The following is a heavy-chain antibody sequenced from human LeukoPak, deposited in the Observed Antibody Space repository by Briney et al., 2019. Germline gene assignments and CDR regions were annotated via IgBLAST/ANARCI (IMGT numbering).Heavy chain of an antibody. CDR2: ISWNSGSI. CDR1: GFTFDDYA. Sequence: PGGSLRLSCAASGFTFDDYAMHWVRQAPGKGLEWVSGISWNSGSIGYADSVKGRFTISRDNAKNSLYLQVNSLRTEDTALYYCTKGANLNFYYGSGSYLDYWGQGTLVTVSS. D-gene: IGHD3-10*01. V-gene: IGHV3-9*01. J-gene: IGHJ4*02. CDR3: TKGANLNFYYGSGSYLDY.